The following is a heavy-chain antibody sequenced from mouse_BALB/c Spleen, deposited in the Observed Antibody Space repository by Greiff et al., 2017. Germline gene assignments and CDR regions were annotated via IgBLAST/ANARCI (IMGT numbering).Heavy chain of an antibody. CDR1: GYTFTSYY. Sequence: QVHVKQSGAELVKPGASVKLSCKASGYTFTSYYMYWVKQRPGQGLEWIGEINPSNGGTNFNEKFKSKATLTVDKSSSTAYMQLSSLTSEDSAVYYCTRSGLIYYGNYGFAYWGQGTLVTVSA. V-gene: IGHV1S81*02. CDR2: INPSNGGT. J-gene: IGHJ3*01. D-gene: IGHD2-1*01. CDR3: TRSGLIYYGNYGFAY.